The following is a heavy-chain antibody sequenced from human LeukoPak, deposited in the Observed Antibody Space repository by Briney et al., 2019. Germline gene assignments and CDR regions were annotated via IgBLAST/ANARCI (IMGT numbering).Heavy chain of an antibody. CDR3: ARHRGSSGYYGSDSFDI. CDR2: IYYSGST. J-gene: IGHJ3*02. CDR1: GGSISSYY. V-gene: IGHV4-59*01. Sequence: PSETLSLTCTVSGGSISSYYWSWIRQPPGKGLEWIGYIYYSGSTNYNPSLKSRVTISVDTSKNQFSLKLSSVTAADTAVYYCARHRGSSGYYGSDSFDIWGQGTMVTVSS. D-gene: IGHD3-22*01.